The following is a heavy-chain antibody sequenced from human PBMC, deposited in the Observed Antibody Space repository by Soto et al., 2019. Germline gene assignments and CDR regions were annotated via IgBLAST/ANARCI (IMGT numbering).Heavy chain of an antibody. J-gene: IGHJ4*02. CDR1: GFTFSSYA. CDR3: AREMSGWYRTFDY. D-gene: IGHD6-19*01. CDR2: ISYDGSNK. Sequence: GGSLRLSCAASGFTFSSYAMHWVRQAPGKGLEWVAVISYDGSNKYYADSVKGRFTISRDNSKSTLYLQMNSLRAEDTAVYYCAREMSGWYRTFDYWGQGTLVTVPS. V-gene: IGHV3-30-3*01.